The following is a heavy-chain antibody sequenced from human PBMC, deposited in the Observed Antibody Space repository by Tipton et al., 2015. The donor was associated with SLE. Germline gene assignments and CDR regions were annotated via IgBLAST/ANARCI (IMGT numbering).Heavy chain of an antibody. D-gene: IGHD4-23*01. CDR3: ARISPTEVNAFDI. CDR2: IYHSGST. J-gene: IGHJ3*02. Sequence: TLSLTCTVSGGSISSYYWSWIRQPPGKGLEWIGYIYHSGSTYYNPSLKSRVTISVDTSKNQFSLKLSSVTAADTAVYYCARISPTEVNAFDIWGQGTMVTVSS. V-gene: IGHV4-59*08. CDR1: GGSISSYY.